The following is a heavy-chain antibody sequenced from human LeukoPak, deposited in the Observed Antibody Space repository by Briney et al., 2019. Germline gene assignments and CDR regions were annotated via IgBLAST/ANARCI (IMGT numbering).Heavy chain of an antibody. CDR2: IRYDGSNK. D-gene: IGHD3-10*01. CDR1: GFTFSSYG. V-gene: IGHV3-30*02. Sequence: GGSLRLSCAASGFTFSSYGMHWVRQAPGKGLEWVAFIRYDGSNKYYADSVKGRFTISRDNSKNTLYLQMNSLRAEDTAVYYCAKDARRVQGVMDYWGQGTLVTGSS. J-gene: IGHJ4*02. CDR3: AKDARRVQGVMDY.